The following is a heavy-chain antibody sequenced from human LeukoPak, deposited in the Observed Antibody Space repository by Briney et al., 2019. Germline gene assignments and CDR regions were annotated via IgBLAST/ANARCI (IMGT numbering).Heavy chain of an antibody. CDR3: ARENSGSYREFDY. D-gene: IGHD1-26*01. V-gene: IGHV4-34*01. CDR1: GGSFSGYY. Sequence: SETLSLTCAVYGGSFSGYYWSWIRQPPGKGLEWIGEINHSGSTNYNPSLKSRVTMSVDTSKNQFSLKLSSVTAADTAVFYCARENSGSYREFDYWGQGTLVTVSS. J-gene: IGHJ4*02. CDR2: INHSGST.